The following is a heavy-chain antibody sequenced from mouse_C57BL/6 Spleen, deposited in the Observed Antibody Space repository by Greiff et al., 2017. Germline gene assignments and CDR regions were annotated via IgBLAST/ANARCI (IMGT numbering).Heavy chain of an antibody. CDR3: ARGDSGAMDY. J-gene: IGHJ4*01. V-gene: IGHV3-6*01. D-gene: IGHD3-1*01. Sequence: DVQLVESGPGLVKPSQSLSLTCSVTGYSITSGYYWNWIRQFPGNKLEWMGYISYDGSNNYNPSLKNRISITRDTSKNQFFLKLNSVTTEDTATYNGARGDSGAMDYWGQGTSVTVSS. CDR1: GYSITSGYY. CDR2: ISYDGSN.